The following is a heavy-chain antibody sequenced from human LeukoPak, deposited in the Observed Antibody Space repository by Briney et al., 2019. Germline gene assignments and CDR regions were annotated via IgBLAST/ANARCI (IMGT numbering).Heavy chain of an antibody. CDR1: RFTVSSNY. CDR3: AGELREHGVFDI. CDR2: IYSDGST. V-gene: IGHV3-53*01. J-gene: IGHJ3*02. Sequence: PGGSLRLSCAASRFTVSSNYMSWVRQAPGKGLEWVSEIYSDGSTYYAASVKGRFSISRDNSKNTVYLQMSSLRAEDTAIYYCAGELREHGVFDIWGQGTMVTVSS. D-gene: IGHD1-26*01.